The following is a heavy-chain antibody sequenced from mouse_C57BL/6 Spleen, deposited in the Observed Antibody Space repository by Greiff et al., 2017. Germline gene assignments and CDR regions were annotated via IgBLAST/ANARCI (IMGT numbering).Heavy chain of an antibody. J-gene: IGHJ1*03. CDR3: ARPADYGSSYVGYFDV. D-gene: IGHD1-1*01. V-gene: IGHV5-17*01. CDR1: GFTFSDYG. CDR2: ISSGSSTI. Sequence: EVQGVESGGGLVKPGGSLKLSCAASGFTFSDYGMHWVRQAPEKGLEWVAYISSGSSTIYYADTVKGRFTISRDNAKNTLFLQMTSLRSEDTAMYYCARPADYGSSYVGYFDVWGTGTTVTVSS.